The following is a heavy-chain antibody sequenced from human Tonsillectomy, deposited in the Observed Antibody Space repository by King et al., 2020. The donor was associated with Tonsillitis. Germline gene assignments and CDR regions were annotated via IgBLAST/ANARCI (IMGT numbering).Heavy chain of an antibody. D-gene: IGHD6-19*01. V-gene: IGHV3-48*01. CDR3: ARGGKTVAGTGDFDY. J-gene: IGHJ4*02. Sequence: VQLVESGGGLVQPGGSLRLSCAASGFTFSSYSMNWVRQAPGKGLEGVSYISSSSSTIYYADSVKGRFTISRDNAKNSLYLQMNSLRAEDTAVYYCARGGKTVAGTGDFDYWGQGTLVTVSS. CDR2: ISSSSSTI. CDR1: GFTFSSYS.